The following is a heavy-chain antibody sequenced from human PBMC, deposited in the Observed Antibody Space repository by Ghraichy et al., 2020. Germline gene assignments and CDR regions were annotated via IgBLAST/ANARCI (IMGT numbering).Heavy chain of an antibody. Sequence: SETLSLTCAVYDGSFSGNNWSWIRQPPATGLEWMGEINDSGSTNYYPSLNSRVTITVDTYTKKFSLNLSSVTAADTAVYYCARGRVYYNFLRGYDSSDYWRQGTLVTV. J-gene: IGHJ4*02. V-gene: IGHV4-34*01. D-gene: IGHD3-3*01. CDR2: INDSGST. CDR3: ARGRVYYNFLRGYDSSDY. CDR1: DGSFSGNN.